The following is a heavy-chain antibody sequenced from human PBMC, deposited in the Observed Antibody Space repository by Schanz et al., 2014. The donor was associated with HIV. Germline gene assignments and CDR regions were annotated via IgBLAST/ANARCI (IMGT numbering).Heavy chain of an antibody. J-gene: IGHJ5*02. D-gene: IGHD6-19*01. CDR3: VRDAGAQWLDGDNWFDP. Sequence: QVQLVESGGGVVQPGRSLRLSCAASGFTFSSYGMHWVRQAPGKGLEWVAVISYDGSYKYYADSVKGRFTISRDNSKNTVSLQMNSLRSEDTAVYYCVRDAGAQWLDGDNWFDPWGQGTLVTVSS. CDR2: ISYDGSYK. CDR1: GFTFSSYG. V-gene: IGHV3-30*03.